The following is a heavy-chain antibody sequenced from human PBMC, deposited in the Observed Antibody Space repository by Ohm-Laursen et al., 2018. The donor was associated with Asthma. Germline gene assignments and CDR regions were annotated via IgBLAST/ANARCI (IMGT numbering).Heavy chain of an antibody. Sequence: SLRLSCTASGFTFSSHGMYWVRQAPGKGLEWVAIISYDGSDKYYVDSVKGRFTISRDNSKNTLYLQMNSLRVEDTAVYYCARESLGNWFDPWGQGTLVTVSS. CDR1: GFTFSSHG. J-gene: IGHJ5*02. CDR3: ARESLGNWFDP. CDR2: ISYDGSDK. V-gene: IGHV3-30*03.